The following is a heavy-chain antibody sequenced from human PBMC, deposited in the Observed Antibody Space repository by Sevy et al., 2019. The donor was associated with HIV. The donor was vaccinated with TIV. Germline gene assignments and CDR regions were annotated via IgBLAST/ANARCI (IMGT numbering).Heavy chain of an antibody. D-gene: IGHD3-22*01. CDR2: INHSGST. CDR1: GGSFSDYS. J-gene: IGHJ4*02. CDR3: ARLRGTRITMIVVVVTGYFDY. Sequence: SETLSLTCAVYGGSFSDYSWSWIRQPPGKGLEWIGEINHSGSTNYNPSLKSRVTISVDTSKNQCSLKLSSVTAADTAVYYCARLRGTRITMIVVVVTGYFDYWGQGTLVTVSS. V-gene: IGHV4-34*01.